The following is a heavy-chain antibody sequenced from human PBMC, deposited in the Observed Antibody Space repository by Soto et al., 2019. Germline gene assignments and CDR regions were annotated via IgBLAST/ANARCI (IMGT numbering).Heavy chain of an antibody. Sequence: SETLSLTCTVSGGSISSNYWSWIRQPPGKRLEWIGYIYYSGSTSTNYNPSLKSRVTISVDTSRNQFSLKLSSVTAADTAVYYCASGSYLWGSFYWGQGTLVTVSS. J-gene: IGHJ4*02. CDR1: GGSISSNY. CDR2: IYYSGSTST. V-gene: IGHV4-59*01. CDR3: ASGSYLWGSFY. D-gene: IGHD1-26*01.